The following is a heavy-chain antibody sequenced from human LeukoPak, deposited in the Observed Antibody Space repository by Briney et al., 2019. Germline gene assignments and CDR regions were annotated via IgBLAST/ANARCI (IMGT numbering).Heavy chain of an antibody. CDR3: ARDSSAARPNYYFDY. D-gene: IGHD6-6*01. CDR2: IKQDGSEK. V-gene: IGHV3-7*01. Sequence: PGGSLRLSCAASGFTFSSHWMSWVRQAPGKGLEWVANIKQDGSEKYYVDSVKGRFTISRDNAKNSLYLQMNSLRAEDTAVYYCARDSSAARPNYYFDYWGQGTLVTVSS. CDR1: GFTFSSHW. J-gene: IGHJ4*02.